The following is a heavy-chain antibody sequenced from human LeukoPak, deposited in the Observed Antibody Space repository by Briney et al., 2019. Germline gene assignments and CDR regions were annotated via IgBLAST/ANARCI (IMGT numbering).Heavy chain of an antibody. V-gene: IGHV3-9*01. J-gene: IGHJ4*02. CDR1: GFTFGDYG. CDR3: AKYQRSGYNYGGFDN. D-gene: IGHD5-18*01. Sequence: GGSLRLSCAASGFTFGDYGMHWVRRGPGKGLEWVSSVSWNSGFIAYADSVKGRFTISRDNAKNSLYLQMNSLRAEDTAFYYCAKYQRSGYNYGGFDNWGQGTLVTVSS. CDR2: VSWNSGFI.